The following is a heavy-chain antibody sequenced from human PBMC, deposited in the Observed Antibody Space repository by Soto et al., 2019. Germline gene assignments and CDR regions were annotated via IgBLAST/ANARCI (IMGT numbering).Heavy chain of an antibody. CDR1: GGSVSTGSYY. J-gene: IGHJ4*02. CDR3: AREIAVRHWIEY. D-gene: IGHD6-6*01. CDR2: VFHSGST. Sequence: SETLSLTCSVSGGSVSTGSYYWSWIRQPPGKGLEWIGYVFHSGSTKYNPSLKSRVTISIDTSKNQFSLNLSSVSGADTAVYFCAREIAVRHWIEYWGQGTLVTVSS. V-gene: IGHV4-61*01.